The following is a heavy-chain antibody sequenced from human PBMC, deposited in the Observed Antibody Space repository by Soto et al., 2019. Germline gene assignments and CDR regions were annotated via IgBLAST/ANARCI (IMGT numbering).Heavy chain of an antibody. CDR1: GFTFSSYA. CDR2: ISGSGGST. CDR3: AKAGHYDFWSGYRYYFDY. J-gene: IGHJ4*02. D-gene: IGHD3-3*01. Sequence: EVQLLESGGGLVQPGGSLRLSCAASGFTFSSYAMSWVRQAPGKGLEWVSAISGSGGSTYYADSVKGRFTISRDNSKNTLYLQMNSRRAEDTAVYYCAKAGHYDFWSGYRYYFDYWGQGTLVTVSS. V-gene: IGHV3-23*01.